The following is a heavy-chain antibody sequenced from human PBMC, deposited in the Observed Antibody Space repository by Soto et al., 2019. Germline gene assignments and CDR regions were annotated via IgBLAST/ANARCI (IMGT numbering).Heavy chain of an antibody. Sequence: PGGSLRLSCTASGFTFSFYTMNWVRQAPGKGLEWVSSIGSTSSDIYDADSVKGRFTVSRDNAKNSLYLQMNSLRAEDTAVYYCAREPGVSSGWYVDYWGQGTLVTVSS. CDR2: IGSTSSDI. J-gene: IGHJ4*02. CDR3: AREPGVSSGWYVDY. CDR1: GFTFSFYT. V-gene: IGHV3-21*01. D-gene: IGHD6-19*01.